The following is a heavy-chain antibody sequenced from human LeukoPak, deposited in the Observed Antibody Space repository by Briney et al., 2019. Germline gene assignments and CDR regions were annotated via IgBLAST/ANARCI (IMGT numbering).Heavy chain of an antibody. J-gene: IGHJ4*02. Sequence: GGSLRLSCAASGFTFSSYAMSWVRQAPGKGLEWVSSISSSSSYIYYADSVKGRFTISRDNAKNSLYLQMNSLRAEDTAVYYCARPLTVTTQPIDYWGQGTLVTVSS. CDR2: ISSSSSYI. D-gene: IGHD4-11*01. CDR1: GFTFSSYA. CDR3: ARPLTVTTQPIDY. V-gene: IGHV3-21*01.